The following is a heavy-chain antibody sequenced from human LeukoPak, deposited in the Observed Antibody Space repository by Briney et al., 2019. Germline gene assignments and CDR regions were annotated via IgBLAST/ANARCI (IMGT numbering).Heavy chain of an antibody. Sequence: SVKVSCKASGGTFSSYAISWVRQAPGQGLEWMGRIIPIFGIANYVQKFQGRVTITADKSTSTAYMELSSLRSEDTAVYYCARDGTAMVPYWGQGTLVTVSS. CDR1: GGTFSSYA. J-gene: IGHJ4*02. CDR2: IIPIFGIA. CDR3: ARDGTAMVPY. V-gene: IGHV1-69*04. D-gene: IGHD5-18*01.